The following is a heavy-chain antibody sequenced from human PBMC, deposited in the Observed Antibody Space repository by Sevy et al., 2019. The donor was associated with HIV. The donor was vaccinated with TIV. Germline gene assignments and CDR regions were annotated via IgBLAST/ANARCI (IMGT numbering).Heavy chain of an antibody. Sequence: GGSLRLSCAASGFTFSSYAMSWVPQAPGKGLEWVSCIIGSGGRTYYAESVNGRFTISRDNAKNTLYLQMNNLRAEDTVVYDCAKDGNDYGDFYFNYWGQGTLVTVSS. J-gene: IGHJ4*02. CDR2: IIGSGGRT. CDR1: GFTFSSYA. D-gene: IGHD4-17*01. CDR3: AKDGNDYGDFYFNY. V-gene: IGHV3-23*01.